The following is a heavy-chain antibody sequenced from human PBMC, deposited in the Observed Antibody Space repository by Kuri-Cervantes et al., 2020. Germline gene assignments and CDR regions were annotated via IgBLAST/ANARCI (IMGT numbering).Heavy chain of an antibody. Sequence: SVKVSCKASGGTFSSYAISWVRQAPGQGLEWMGGIIPIFGAANYAQKFQGRVTITADESTSTAYMELSSLRSEDTAVYYCARGPLGPRKQGFDYWGQGTLVTVSS. CDR3: ARGPLGPRKQGFDY. D-gene: IGHD1/OR15-1a*01. CDR1: GGTFSSYA. V-gene: IGHV1-69*13. CDR2: IIPIFGAA. J-gene: IGHJ4*02.